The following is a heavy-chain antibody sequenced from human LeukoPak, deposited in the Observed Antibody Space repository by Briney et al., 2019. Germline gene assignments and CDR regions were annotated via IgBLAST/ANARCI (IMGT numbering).Heavy chain of an antibody. CDR1: GYTFTSYD. CDR3: ARTQYSGYDFVSYYYYYYMDV. D-gene: IGHD5-12*01. V-gene: IGHV1-8*01. CDR2: MSPNSGNT. J-gene: IGHJ6*03. Sequence: ASVKVSCKASGYTFTSYDINWVRQATGQGLEWMGWMSPNSGNTGYAQKFQGRVTMTRNTSISTAYMELSSLRSEDTAVYYCARTQYSGYDFVSYYYYYYMDVWGKGTTVTVSS.